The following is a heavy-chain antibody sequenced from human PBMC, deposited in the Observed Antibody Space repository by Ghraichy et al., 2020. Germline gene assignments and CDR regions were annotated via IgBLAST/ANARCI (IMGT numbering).Heavy chain of an antibody. Sequence: LSLTCNVSGYSISSGYYWGWIRQSPVKGLEWVGSIFYGGQTYFNPSLKSRISLSLDTSKNQFSLKVTSVTASDTAIYYCARVIGTFNWFDPWGPGTLVTVSP. J-gene: IGHJ5*01. CDR3: ARVIGTFNWFDP. D-gene: IGHD2-21*01. CDR1: GYSISSGYY. CDR2: IFYGGQT. V-gene: IGHV4-38-2*02.